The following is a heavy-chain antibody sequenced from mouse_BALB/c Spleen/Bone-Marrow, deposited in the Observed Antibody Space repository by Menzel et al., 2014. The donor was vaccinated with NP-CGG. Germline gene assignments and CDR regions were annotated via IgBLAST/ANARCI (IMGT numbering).Heavy chain of an antibody. Sequence: EVKLMDSGGGLVQPGGSLRLSCTPSGFTFTDYYMSWVRQPPGKALEWLAFIRNKAYGYTTEYSASVRGRFTISRDNSQSILYLQMNTLRAEDSATYYCARFPMDYWGQGTSVTVSS. J-gene: IGHJ4*01. CDR3: ARFPMDY. CDR1: GFTFTDYY. CDR2: IRNKAYGYTT. V-gene: IGHV7-3*02.